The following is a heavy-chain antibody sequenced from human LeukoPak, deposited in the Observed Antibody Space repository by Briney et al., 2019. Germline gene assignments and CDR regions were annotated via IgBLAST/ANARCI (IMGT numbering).Heavy chain of an antibody. J-gene: IGHJ6*03. D-gene: IGHD6-6*01. CDR2: INPNSGGT. V-gene: IGHV1-2*06. Sequence: ASVKVSCKASGYTFTGYYMHRVRQAPGQGLEWMGRINPNSGGTNYAQKFQGRVTMTRDTSISTAYMELSRLRSDDTAVYYCARGFTGAARPPYYYYYYMDVWGKGTTVTVSS. CDR3: ARGFTGAARPPYYYYYYMDV. CDR1: GYTFTGYY.